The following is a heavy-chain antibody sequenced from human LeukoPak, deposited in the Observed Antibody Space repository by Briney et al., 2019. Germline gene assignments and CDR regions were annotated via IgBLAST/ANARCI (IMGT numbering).Heavy chain of an antibody. D-gene: IGHD6-19*01. J-gene: IGHJ4*02. Sequence: GESLKISCKGSGYRVTSYWIGWVRQMPGERLEWMGIIYPGDSDTRYRPSFQGQVTISAHTTITTAYLQRGSPKASDTDMYYCARHLDSSGFDYWGQGTLVIVTS. CDR1: GYRVTSYW. CDR3: ARHLDSSGFDY. CDR2: IYPGDSDT. V-gene: IGHV5-51*01.